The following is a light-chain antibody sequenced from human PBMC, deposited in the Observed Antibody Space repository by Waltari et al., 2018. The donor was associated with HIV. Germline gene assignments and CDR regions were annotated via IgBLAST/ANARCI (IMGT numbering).Light chain of an antibody. CDR3: SSYTSSNWV. CDR1: SSDVGGHNY. Sequence: QSALTQPASVSGSPGQSLTISCTGTSSDVGGHNYVSWYQQHPGKAPKRMIYDVSNRPSGVSNRFSGSKSGNTASLTISGLQAEDEADYYCSSYTSSNWVFGGGTKLTVL. CDR2: DVS. J-gene: IGLJ3*02. V-gene: IGLV2-14*01.